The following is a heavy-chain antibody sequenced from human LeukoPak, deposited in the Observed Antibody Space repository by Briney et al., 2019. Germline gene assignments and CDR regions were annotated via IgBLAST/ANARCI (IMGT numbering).Heavy chain of an antibody. J-gene: IGHJ4*02. CDR1: GFTFSSYA. V-gene: IGHV3-30-3*01. Sequence: GGSLRLSCAASGFTFSSYAMHWVRQAPGKGLEWVAVISYDGSNKYYADSVKGRFTISRDNSKNTLYLQMNSLRAEDTAVYYCARDAPKRDTAMDLDYWGQGTLVTVSS. CDR3: ARDAPKRDTAMDLDY. CDR2: ISYDGSNK. D-gene: IGHD5-18*01.